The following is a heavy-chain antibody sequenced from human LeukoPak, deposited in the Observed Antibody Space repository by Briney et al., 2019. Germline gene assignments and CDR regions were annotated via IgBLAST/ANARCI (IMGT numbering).Heavy chain of an antibody. V-gene: IGHV5-51*04. CDR1: GYSFTGYW. CDR3: VGYTVAGTNFDY. Sequence: GEPLKISCKGSGYSFTGYWIGWVRKMPGKGLEWMGIIYPGDSDTRYSPSFQGQVTISADKPISTAYQQWSSLKASDTAMYYCVGYTVAGTNFDYWGQGTLVTVSS. J-gene: IGHJ4*02. CDR2: IYPGDSDT. D-gene: IGHD6-19*01.